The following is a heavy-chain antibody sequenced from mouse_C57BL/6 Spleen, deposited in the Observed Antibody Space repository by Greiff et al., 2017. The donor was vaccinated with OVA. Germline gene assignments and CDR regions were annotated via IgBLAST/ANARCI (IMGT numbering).Heavy chain of an antibody. CDR2: INPNYGTT. D-gene: IGHD2-5*01. J-gene: IGHJ3*01. V-gene: IGHV1-39*01. CDR1: GYSFTDYN. Sequence: LVESGPELVKPGASVKISCKASGYSFTDYNMNWVKQSHGKSLEWIGVINPNYGTTSYNQKFKGKATLTVDQSSSTAYMQLNILTSEDSAVYYCARLAYYSNYDSFAYWGQGTLVTVSA. CDR3: ARLAYYSNYDSFAY.